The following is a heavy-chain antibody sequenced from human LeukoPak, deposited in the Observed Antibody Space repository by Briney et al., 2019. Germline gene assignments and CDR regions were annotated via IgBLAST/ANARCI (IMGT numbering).Heavy chain of an antibody. D-gene: IGHD3-22*01. Sequence: SETLSLTCTVSGGSISSYYWSWIRQPAGKGLEWIGRIYTTGSTNYNPSLKSRVTISVDTSKNQFSLKLSSVTAADTAVYYCARGRFNTYYYDSSGRNHFDYWGQGTLVTVSS. J-gene: IGHJ4*02. CDR3: ARGRFNTYYYDSSGRNHFDY. V-gene: IGHV4-4*07. CDR1: GGSISSYY. CDR2: IYTTGST.